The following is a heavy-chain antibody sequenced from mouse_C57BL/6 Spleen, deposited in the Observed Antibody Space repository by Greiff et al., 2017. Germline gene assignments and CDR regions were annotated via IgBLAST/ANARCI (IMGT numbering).Heavy chain of an antibody. J-gene: IGHJ4*01. CDR3: ARSPYYGYDGNYAMDY. V-gene: IGHV1-80*01. Sequence: QVHVKQSGAELVKPGASVKISCKASGYAFSSYWMNWVKQRPGKGLEWIGQIYPGDGDTNYNGKFKGKATLTADKSSSTAYMQLSSLTSEDSAVYFCARSPYYGYDGNYAMDYWGQGTSVTVSS. CDR2: IYPGDGDT. D-gene: IGHD2-9*01. CDR1: GYAFSSYW.